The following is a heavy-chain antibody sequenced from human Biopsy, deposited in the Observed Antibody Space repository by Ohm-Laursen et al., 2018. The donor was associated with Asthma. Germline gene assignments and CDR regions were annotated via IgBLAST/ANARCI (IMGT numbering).Heavy chain of an antibody. CDR1: GFTFSSYA. D-gene: IGHD3-3*01. CDR2: ISYDGSNK. CDR3: AKRRGYSDLTDFDH. V-gene: IGHV3-30-3*01. Sequence: SLRLSCAASGFTFSSYAMHWVRQAPGKGLEWVAVISYDGSNKYYADSVKGRFTISRDSAKSTLYLQMNRLRTDDTAVYYCAKRRGYSDLTDFDHWGQGTLVTVSS. J-gene: IGHJ4*02.